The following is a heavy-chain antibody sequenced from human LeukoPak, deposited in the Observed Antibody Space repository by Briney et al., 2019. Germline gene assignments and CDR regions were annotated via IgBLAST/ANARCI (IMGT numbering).Heavy chain of an antibody. CDR3: ARPGRWELDY. V-gene: IGHV5-51*01. CDR1: GYNFATAW. J-gene: IGHJ4*02. CDR2: VYPGDSDT. Sequence: GESLKISCKASGYNFATAWIAWVRQMPGKGLEWMGIVYPGDSDTKYNPSFQGHVTISADKSITTAYLQWASLKASDTAIYYCARPGRWELDYWGQGTLVSVSS. D-gene: IGHD4-23*01.